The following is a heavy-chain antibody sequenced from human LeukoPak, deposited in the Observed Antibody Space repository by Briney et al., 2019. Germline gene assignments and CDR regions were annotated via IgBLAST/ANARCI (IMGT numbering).Heavy chain of an antibody. D-gene: IGHD3-22*01. V-gene: IGHV4-34*01. Sequence: SETLSLTCAVYGGSFSGYYWSWIRQPPGKGLEWIGEINHSGSTNYNPSLKSRVTISVDASKNQFSLKLSSVTAADTGVYYCARHADGSAFLVPFDYWGQGSLVTVSS. CDR2: INHSGST. CDR3: ARHADGSAFLVPFDY. CDR1: GGSFSGYY. J-gene: IGHJ4*02.